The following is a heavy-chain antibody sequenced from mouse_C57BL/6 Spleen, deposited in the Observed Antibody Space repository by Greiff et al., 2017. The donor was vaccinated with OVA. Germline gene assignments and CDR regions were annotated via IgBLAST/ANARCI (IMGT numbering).Heavy chain of an antibody. D-gene: IGHD1-1*01. CDR1: GFNIKDYY. J-gene: IGHJ4*01. V-gene: IGHV14-2*01. CDR2: IDPEDGET. Sequence: EVKLVESGAELVKPGASVKLSCTASGFNIKDYYMHWVKQRTEQGLEWIGRIDPEDGETKYAPKFQGKATITADTSSNTAYLQLSSLTSEDTAVYYCARSPYYGSSHYYAMDYWGQGTSVTVSS. CDR3: ARSPYYGSSHYYAMDY.